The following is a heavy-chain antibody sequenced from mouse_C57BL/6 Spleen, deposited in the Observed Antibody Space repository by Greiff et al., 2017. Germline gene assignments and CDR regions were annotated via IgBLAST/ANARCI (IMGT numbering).Heavy chain of an antibody. CDR2: ISYDGSN. CDR3: ARAITTVVAFDY. V-gene: IGHV3-6*01. Sequence: EVQLQESGPGLVKPSQSLSLTCSVTGYSFTSGYYWNWIRQFPGNKLEWMGYISYDGSNNYNPSLKNRISITRDTSKNQFFLKLNSVTTEDTATYYCARAITTVVAFDYWGQGTTLTVSS. CDR1: GYSFTSGYY. D-gene: IGHD1-1*01. J-gene: IGHJ2*01.